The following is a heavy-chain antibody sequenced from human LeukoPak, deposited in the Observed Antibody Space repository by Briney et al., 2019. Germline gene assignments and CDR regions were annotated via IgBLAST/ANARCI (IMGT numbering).Heavy chain of an antibody. V-gene: IGHV3-48*01. CDR1: GFTFNTYS. D-gene: IGHD5-18*01. CDR3: ARAGKYSYGLYYFDY. CDR2: ISSSSSTI. Sequence: GGSLRLSCAASGFTFNTYSMNWVRQAPGKGLEWVSYISSSSSTIYYADSVKGRFTISRDNAKNSLYLQMNSLRAEDTAVYYCARAGKYSYGLYYFDYWGQGTLVTVSS. J-gene: IGHJ4*02.